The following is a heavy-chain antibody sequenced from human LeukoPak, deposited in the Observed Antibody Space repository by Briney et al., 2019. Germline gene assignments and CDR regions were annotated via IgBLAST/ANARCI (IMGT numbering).Heavy chain of an antibody. V-gene: IGHV1-2*02. CDR1: GYTFTGYY. D-gene: IGHD2-21*01. CDR2: INPNTGDA. CDR3: AVAPGDY. Sequence: ASVRVSCKASGYTFTGYYMHWVRQAPGQGLEWMGWINPNTGDANYAQKFQGRVTMTRDTSITTAYMEISRLTSDDTALFYCAVAPGDYWGQRTLVTVSS. J-gene: IGHJ4*02.